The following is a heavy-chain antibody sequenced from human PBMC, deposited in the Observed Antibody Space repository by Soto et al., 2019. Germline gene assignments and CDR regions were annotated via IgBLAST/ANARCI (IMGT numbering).Heavy chain of an antibody. Sequence: GGSLRLSCAASGFTFSSYSMNWVRQAPGKGLEWVSSISSSSSYIYYADSVKGRFTISRDNAKNSLFLQMNSLRAEETAVYYCARDAAAAGTLTYFDYWGQGTLVTVSS. D-gene: IGHD6-13*01. CDR2: ISSSSSYI. J-gene: IGHJ4*02. CDR1: GFTFSSYS. V-gene: IGHV3-21*01. CDR3: ARDAAAAGTLTYFDY.